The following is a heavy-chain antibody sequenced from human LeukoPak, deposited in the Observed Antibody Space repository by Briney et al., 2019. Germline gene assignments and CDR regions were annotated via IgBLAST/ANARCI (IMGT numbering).Heavy chain of an antibody. CDR2: IIPILGTA. Sequence: AASVKVSCKASGGTFSRYAISWVRQTPGQGLEWMGEIIPILGTANYAQKFQGRVTITADESTSTAYMELSSLRSEDTAVYYCARMPFMVRGVIELDYWGQETLVTVSS. D-gene: IGHD3-10*01. CDR3: ARMPFMVRGVIELDY. J-gene: IGHJ4*02. V-gene: IGHV1-69*01. CDR1: GGTFSRYA.